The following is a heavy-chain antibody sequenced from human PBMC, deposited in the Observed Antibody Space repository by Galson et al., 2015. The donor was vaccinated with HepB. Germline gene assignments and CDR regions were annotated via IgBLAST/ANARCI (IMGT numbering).Heavy chain of an antibody. CDR1: GFTFGDYA. J-gene: IGHJ4*02. V-gene: IGHV3-53*04. Sequence: SLRLSCAASGFTFGDYAMSWVRQAPGKGLEWVSVIYSGGSTYYADSVKGRFTISRHNSKNTLYLQMNSLRAEDTAVYYCARDAPGGLDYWGQGTLVTVSS. CDR3: ARDAPGGLDY. D-gene: IGHD3-16*01. CDR2: IYSGGST.